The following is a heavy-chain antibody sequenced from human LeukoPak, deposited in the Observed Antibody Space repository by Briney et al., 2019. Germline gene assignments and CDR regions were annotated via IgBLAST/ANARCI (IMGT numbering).Heavy chain of an antibody. D-gene: IGHD3-22*01. CDR3: ARLITLYYDSSGDAFDI. CDR2: INHSGST. Sequence: PSETLSLTCAVYGGSFSSYYWSWIRQPPGKGLEWIGEINHSGSTNYNPSLKSRVTISVDTSKNQFSLKLSSVTAADTAVYYCARLITLYYDSSGDAFDIWGQGTMVTVSS. V-gene: IGHV4-34*01. J-gene: IGHJ3*02. CDR1: GGSFSSYY.